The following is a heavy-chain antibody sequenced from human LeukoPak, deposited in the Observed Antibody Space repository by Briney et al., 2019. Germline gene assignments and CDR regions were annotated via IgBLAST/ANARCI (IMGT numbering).Heavy chain of an antibody. J-gene: IGHJ4*02. D-gene: IGHD3-10*01. CDR1: GFTVSSNY. V-gene: IGHV3-53*05. CDR2: IYSGGST. Sequence: GGSLRLSCAASGFTVSSNYMSWVRQAPGKGLEWVSVIYSGGSTYYADSVKGRFTVSRDNSKNTLYLQMNSLRAEDTAVYYCAKEPGETSLFVVDYWGQGTLVTVSS. CDR3: AKEPGETSLFVVDY.